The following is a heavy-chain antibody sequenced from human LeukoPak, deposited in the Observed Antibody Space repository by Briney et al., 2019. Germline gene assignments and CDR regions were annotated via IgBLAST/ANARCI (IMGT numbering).Heavy chain of an antibody. CDR1: GGSISSYY. Sequence: KPSETLSLTCTVSGGSISSYYWSWIRQPPGKGLEWIGYIYYSGSTNYNPSLKSRVTISVDTSKNQFSLKLSSVTAADTAVYYCARYYGSGSHYNVGLYWFDPWGQGTLVTVPS. CDR3: ARYYGSGSHYNVGLYWFDP. J-gene: IGHJ5*02. V-gene: IGHV4-59*01. D-gene: IGHD3-10*01. CDR2: IYYSGST.